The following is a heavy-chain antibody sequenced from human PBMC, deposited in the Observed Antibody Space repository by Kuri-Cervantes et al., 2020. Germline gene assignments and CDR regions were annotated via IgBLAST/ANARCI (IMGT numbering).Heavy chain of an antibody. CDR2: IYPDDSDS. J-gene: IGHJ6*03. Sequence: KVSCKAFGYRFGNYWIGWVRQMPGKGLEWMGIIYPDDSDSRYSPSFQGQVTMSVDKSISTAYLQWNSLKASDTAIYYCARFASSGWPEYYYFHMDVWGEGTTVTVSS. V-gene: IGHV5-51*01. CDR1: GYRFGNYW. D-gene: IGHD6-19*01. CDR3: ARFASSGWPEYYYFHMDV.